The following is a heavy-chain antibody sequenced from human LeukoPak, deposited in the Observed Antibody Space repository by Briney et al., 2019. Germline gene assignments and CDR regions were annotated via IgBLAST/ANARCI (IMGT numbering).Heavy chain of an antibody. CDR3: ARVGFAHLDY. D-gene: IGHD3-10*01. CDR2: IKQDGSEQ. CDR1: RFTFSSYW. J-gene: IGHJ4*02. Sequence: PGGSLRLSCAASRFTFSSYWMSWVRQAPGKGLEWVANIKQDGSEQYYVDSVKGRFTISRDNAKNSLYLQMNSLRAEDTAVYYCARVGFAHLDYWGQGTLVTVSS. V-gene: IGHV3-7*01.